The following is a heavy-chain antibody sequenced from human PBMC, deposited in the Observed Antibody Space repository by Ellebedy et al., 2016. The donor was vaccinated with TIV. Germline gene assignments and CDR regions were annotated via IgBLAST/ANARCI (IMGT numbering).Heavy chain of an antibody. V-gene: IGHV4-59*01. CDR1: GGSINNYY. CDR2: MYSSGST. J-gene: IGHJ6*02. CDR3: ARSLKPYWGSYYRIHV. Sequence: SETLSLXCTVSGGSINNYYWSWIRQPPGKRLEWIGFMYSSGSTNYNPSLRSRVTISVVTSKNQLSLKPSSVTAADTAVYYCARSLKPYWGSYYRIHVWGQGTTVAVSS. D-gene: IGHD3-16*01.